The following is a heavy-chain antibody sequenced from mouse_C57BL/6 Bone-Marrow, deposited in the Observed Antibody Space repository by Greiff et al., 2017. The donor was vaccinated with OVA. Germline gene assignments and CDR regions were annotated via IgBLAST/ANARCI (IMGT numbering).Heavy chain of an antibody. CDR1: GYTFTDYY. D-gene: IGHD2-4*01. V-gene: IGHV1-26*01. CDR2: INPNNGGT. Sequence: VQLQQSGPELVKPGASVKISCKASGYTFTDYYMNWVKQSHGKSLEWIGDINPNNGGTSYNQKFKGKATLTVDKSSSTAYMELRSLTSEDSAVYYCARYQAPYDYDGAMDYWGQGTSVTVSS. J-gene: IGHJ4*01. CDR3: ARYQAPYDYDGAMDY.